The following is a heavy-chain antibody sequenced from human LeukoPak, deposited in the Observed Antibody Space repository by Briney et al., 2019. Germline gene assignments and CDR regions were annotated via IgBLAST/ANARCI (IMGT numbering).Heavy chain of an antibody. CDR3: ARDTYDILTGYYYFDY. V-gene: IGHV1-46*01. Sequence: GASVKVSCKASGYTFTSYYMHWVRQAPGQGLEWMGIINPSGGSTSYAQKFQGRVTMTRDTSISTAYMELSRLRSDDTAVYYCARDTYDILTGYYYFDYWGQGTLVTVSS. CDR2: INPSGGST. D-gene: IGHD3-9*01. J-gene: IGHJ4*02. CDR1: GYTFTSYY.